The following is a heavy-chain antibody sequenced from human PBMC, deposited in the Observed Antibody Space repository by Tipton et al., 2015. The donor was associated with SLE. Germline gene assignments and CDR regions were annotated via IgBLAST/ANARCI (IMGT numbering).Heavy chain of an antibody. V-gene: IGHV3-23*01. D-gene: IGHD6-13*01. Sequence: SLRLSCAASGFTFSSYAMSWVRQAPGKGLEWVPAISGSGGSTYYADSVKGRFTISRDNSKNTLYLQMNSLRAEDTAVYYCGAAAAHGYFQHWGQGTLVTVSS. CDR1: GFTFSSYA. J-gene: IGHJ1*01. CDR2: ISGSGGST. CDR3: GAAAAHGYFQH.